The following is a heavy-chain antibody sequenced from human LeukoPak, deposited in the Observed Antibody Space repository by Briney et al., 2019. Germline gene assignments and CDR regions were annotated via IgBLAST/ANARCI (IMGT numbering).Heavy chain of an antibody. CDR3: ARARGGNPKVDAFDI. Sequence: GGSLRLTCAASGFTFSSYAMHWVRQAPGKGLEWVAVISYDGSNKYYADSVKGRFTISRDNSKNTLYLQMNSLRAEDTAVYYCARARGGNPKVDAFDIWGQGTMVTVSS. CDR2: ISYDGSNK. D-gene: IGHD4-23*01. V-gene: IGHV3-30-3*01. CDR1: GFTFSSYA. J-gene: IGHJ3*02.